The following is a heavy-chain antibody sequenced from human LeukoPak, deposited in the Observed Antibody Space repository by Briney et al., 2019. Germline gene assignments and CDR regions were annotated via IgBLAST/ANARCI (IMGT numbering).Heavy chain of an antibody. V-gene: IGHV3-30*02. CDR2: IRYDGSNK. J-gene: IGHJ4*02. CDR3: ASSSTSRR. CDR1: GFTFSSYE. Sequence: GGSLRLSCAASGFTFSSYEMNWVRQAPGKGLEWVAFIRYDGSNKYYADSVKGRFTISRDNSKNTLYLQMNSLRAEDTAVYYCASSSTSRRWGQGTLVTVSS. D-gene: IGHD2-2*01.